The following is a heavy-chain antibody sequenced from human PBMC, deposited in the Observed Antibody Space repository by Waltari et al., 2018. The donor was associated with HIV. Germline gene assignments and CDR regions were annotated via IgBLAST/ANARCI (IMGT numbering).Heavy chain of an antibody. J-gene: IGHJ4*02. V-gene: IGHV3-7*01. D-gene: IGHD2-15*01. CDR1: GFPFRSSW. Sequence: EVEVVESGGGLVQPGGSLRLSCAVSGFPFRSSWMGWVRQAPGKGLAWVANINQDGSEIYYVASVEGRFTISRDNSKNLLYLQMNSLRAEDTAVYYCAREGGRDCSGGTCYIDYWGQGTLVTVSS. CDR2: INQDGSEI. CDR3: AREGGRDCSGGTCYIDY.